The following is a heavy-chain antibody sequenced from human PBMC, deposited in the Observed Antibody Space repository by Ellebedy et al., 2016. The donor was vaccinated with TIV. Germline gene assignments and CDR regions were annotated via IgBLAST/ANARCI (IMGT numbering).Heavy chain of an antibody. CDR1: GFTFDDYA. J-gene: IGHJ4*02. CDR2: INWNSGSI. CDR3: ASSSGYSAYFDY. Sequence: SLKISXAASGFTFDDYAMDWVRQAPGKGLERVSSINWNSGSIAYAGSVRGRFTISRDNAKNSLYLQMNSLRAEDTAFYYCASSSGYSAYFDYWGQGTLVTVSS. D-gene: IGHD3-22*01. V-gene: IGHV3-9*01.